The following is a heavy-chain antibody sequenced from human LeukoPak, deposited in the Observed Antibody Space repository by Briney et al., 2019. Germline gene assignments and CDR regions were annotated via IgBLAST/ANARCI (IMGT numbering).Heavy chain of an antibody. Sequence: QSGGSLRLSCAASGFTFSSYAMSWVRQAPGKGLEWVSAISGSGGSTYYADSVKGRFTISRDNSKNTLYLQMNSLRAEDTAVYYCARVRAAGPAEYFQHWGQGTLVTVSS. V-gene: IGHV3-23*01. CDR3: ARVRAAGPAEYFQH. D-gene: IGHD6-13*01. CDR2: ISGSGGST. J-gene: IGHJ1*01. CDR1: GFTFSSYA.